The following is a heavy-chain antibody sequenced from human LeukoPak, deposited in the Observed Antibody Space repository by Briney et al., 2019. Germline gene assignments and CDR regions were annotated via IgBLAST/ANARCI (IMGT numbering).Heavy chain of an antibody. CDR1: GYTLTELS. Sequence: ASVKVSCKVSGYTLTELSMHWVRQAPGKGLEWMGGFDPEDGETIYTQKFQGRVTMTEDTSTDTAYMELSSLRSEDTAVYYCATDGSAMVEANYFDYWGQGTLVTVSS. D-gene: IGHD5-18*01. CDR2: FDPEDGET. CDR3: ATDGSAMVEANYFDY. J-gene: IGHJ4*02. V-gene: IGHV1-24*01.